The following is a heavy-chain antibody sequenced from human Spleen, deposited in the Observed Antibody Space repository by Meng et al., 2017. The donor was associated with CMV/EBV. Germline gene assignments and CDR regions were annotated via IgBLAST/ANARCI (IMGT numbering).Heavy chain of an antibody. CDR2: ISYIGST. CDR3: ARDILEHNAFVM. V-gene: IGHV4-61*01. Sequence: SETLSLTCTVSGGSVSSGSYYWSWLRQPPGKGLECIGYISYIGSTNYNPSLKSRVTISVDTSKNQFSLKLSSVTAADTAVYYCARDILEHNAFVMWGQGTMVTVSS. J-gene: IGHJ3*02. CDR1: GGSVSSGSYY. D-gene: IGHD1/OR15-1a*01.